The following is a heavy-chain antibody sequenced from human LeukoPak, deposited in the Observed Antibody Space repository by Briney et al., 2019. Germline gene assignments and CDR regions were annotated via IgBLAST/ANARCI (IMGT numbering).Heavy chain of an antibody. D-gene: IGHD6-13*01. J-gene: IGHJ2*01. Sequence: ASVKVSCKASGYTFTGYYIHWVRQAPGQGLEWMGIINPSGGSTSYAQKFQGRVTMTRDMSTSTAYMELSSLRSEDTAVYYCARAATTIAAAGTGGWYFDLWGRGTLVTVSS. CDR1: GYTFTGYY. CDR2: INPSGGST. CDR3: ARAATTIAAAGTGGWYFDL. V-gene: IGHV1-46*01.